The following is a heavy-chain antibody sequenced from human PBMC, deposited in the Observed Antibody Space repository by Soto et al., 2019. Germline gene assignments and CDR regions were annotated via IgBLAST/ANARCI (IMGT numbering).Heavy chain of an antibody. Sequence: EVQLLESGGGLLQPGGSLRLSCAASGFIFSNYVMNWVRQAPGKGLEWVSFVSANADGTFYADSVKGRFSISRDNSKNTLYLQMNNLRAEDTAIYYCSKGRLSFDFWGQGTLVTVSS. J-gene: IGHJ4*02. V-gene: IGHV3-23*01. CDR2: VSANADGT. CDR1: GFIFSNYV. CDR3: SKGRLSFDF.